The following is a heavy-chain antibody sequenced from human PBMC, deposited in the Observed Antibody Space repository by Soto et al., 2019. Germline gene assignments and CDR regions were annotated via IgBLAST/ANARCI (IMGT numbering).Heavy chain of an antibody. D-gene: IGHD1-26*01. Sequence: QVVLLQSGAEVKEPGSSVRVSCEVSGSTFNNFAFSWVRQAPGHGPEWMGGIVVISNTADYSQRFQDRVTITADPSTNTLYMGVGSLTFEDTAVYYCARAVKRWEVHYYFDYWGQGTLVTVSS. CDR2: IVVISNTA. CDR1: GSTFNNFA. J-gene: IGHJ4*02. CDR3: ARAVKRWEVHYYFDY. V-gene: IGHV1-69*01.